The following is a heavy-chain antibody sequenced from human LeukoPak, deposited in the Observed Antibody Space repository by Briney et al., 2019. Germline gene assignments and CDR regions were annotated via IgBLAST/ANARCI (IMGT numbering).Heavy chain of an antibody. J-gene: IGHJ4*02. CDR1: GGSISSGSYY. Sequence: SETLSLTCTVSGGSISSGSYYWSWIRQPAGKGLEWVGRIYTTGSTNFSPSLKGRVSVLVATAKNQFSLKLSSVTAADTAVYYRARAQCCPGTPDYWGQGTLVTVSS. CDR3: ARAQCCPGTPDY. D-gene: IGHD2-15*01. V-gene: IGHV4-61*02. CDR2: IYTTGST.